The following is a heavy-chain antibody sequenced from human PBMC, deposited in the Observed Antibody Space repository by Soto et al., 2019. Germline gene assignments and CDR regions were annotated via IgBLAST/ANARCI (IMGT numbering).Heavy chain of an antibody. J-gene: IGHJ4*02. CDR3: ARDRGIQLWWYFDY. V-gene: IGHV3-33*01. CDR2: IWYDGSNK. D-gene: IGHD5-18*01. CDR1: GFTFSSYG. Sequence: QVQLVESGGGVVQPGRSLRLSCAASGFTFSSYGMHWVRQAPGKGLEWVAVIWYDGSNKYYADSVKGRFTISRDNYKNTLDLQMNSRRAEDTAVYYCARDRGIQLWWYFDYWGQGTLVTVSS.